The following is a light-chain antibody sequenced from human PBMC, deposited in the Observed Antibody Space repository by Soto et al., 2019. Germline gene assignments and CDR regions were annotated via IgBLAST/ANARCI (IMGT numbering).Light chain of an antibody. CDR1: SSDVGNYNL. V-gene: IGLV2-23*01. CDR2: EDS. J-gene: IGLJ1*01. Sequence: QSALTQPASVSGSPGQSIPISCTGTSSDVGNYNLVSWYQQHPGKAPKLMIYEDSKRPSGVSNRFSGSKSGSTASLTISGLQAEDEADYYCCSYAGSGTYVFGTGTKLTVL. CDR3: CSYAGSGTYV.